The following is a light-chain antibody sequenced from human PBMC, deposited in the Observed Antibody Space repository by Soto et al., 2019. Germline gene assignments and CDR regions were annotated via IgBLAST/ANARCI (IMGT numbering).Light chain of an antibody. CDR1: QSVSSS. CDR3: QQYGSSPPLT. J-gene: IGKJ4*01. Sequence: EIVLTQSPGTLSLSPGERATLSCRASQSVSSSLAWYQQKPGQAPRLLIHGASSRATGIPDRFSGSGSGTDFILTISRLEPEDFAVYYCQQYGSSPPLTFGGGTKVEIK. V-gene: IGKV3-20*01. CDR2: GAS.